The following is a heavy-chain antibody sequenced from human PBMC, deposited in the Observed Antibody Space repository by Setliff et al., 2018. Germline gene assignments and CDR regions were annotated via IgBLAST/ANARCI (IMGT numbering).Heavy chain of an antibody. CDR2: IYYSGST. CDR1: GGSISSYY. Sequence: SETLSLTCTVSGGSISSYYWSWIWQPPGKGLEWIGYIYYSGSTNYNPSLKSRVTISVDTSKDQFSLKLSSVTAADTALYYCARVTLTYYYDSSGFLRGNENSNWFDPWGQGTLVTVSS. J-gene: IGHJ5*02. V-gene: IGHV4-59*08. CDR3: ARVTLTYYYDSSGFLRGNENSNWFDP. D-gene: IGHD3-22*01.